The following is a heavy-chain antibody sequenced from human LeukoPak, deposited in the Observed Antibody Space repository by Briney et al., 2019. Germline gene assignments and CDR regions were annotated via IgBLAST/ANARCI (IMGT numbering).Heavy chain of an antibody. CDR2: IYYSGRN. V-gene: IGHV4-39*01. CDR1: GGSISSSSYY. D-gene: IGHD6-6*01. Sequence: SETLSLTCTVSGGSISSSSYYWGWIRQPPGKGLEWIGSIYYSGRNYYNPSVKSRVTISVDTSKNQFSLKLSSVTAADTAVYYCARHRRYSSSSGWYFDLWGRGTLVTVSS. CDR3: ARHRRYSSSSGWYFDL. J-gene: IGHJ2*01.